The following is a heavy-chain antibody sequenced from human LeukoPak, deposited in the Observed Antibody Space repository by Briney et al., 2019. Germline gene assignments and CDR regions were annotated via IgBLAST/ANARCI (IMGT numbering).Heavy chain of an antibody. CDR2: IWYDGSNK. CDR3: AREAYGSGSESPVYYYYGMDV. V-gene: IGHV3-33*01. J-gene: IGHJ6*02. CDR1: GFTFSSYG. D-gene: IGHD3-10*01. Sequence: GGSLRLSCAASGFTFSSYGMHWVRQAPGKGLEWVAVIWYDGSNKYYADSVKGRFTISRDNSKNTLYLQMNSLRAEDTAVYYCAREAYGSGSESPVYYYYGMDVWGQGTTVTVSS.